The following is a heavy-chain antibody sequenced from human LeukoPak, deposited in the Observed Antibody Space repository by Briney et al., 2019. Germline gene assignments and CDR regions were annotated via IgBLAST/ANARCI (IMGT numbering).Heavy chain of an antibody. J-gene: IGHJ4*02. CDR1: GGSISSSTYY. Sequence: PSETLSLTCTVSGGSISSSTYYWGWIRQPPGKGLEWIGSIYYSGSTFYNPSLKSRFTISVDMSKNQFSLKLSSVTAADTAVYYCAREGYHYDSSGYYPGRFDYWGQGTLVTVSS. CDR2: IYYSGST. CDR3: AREGYHYDSSGYYPGRFDY. V-gene: IGHV4-39*07. D-gene: IGHD3-22*01.